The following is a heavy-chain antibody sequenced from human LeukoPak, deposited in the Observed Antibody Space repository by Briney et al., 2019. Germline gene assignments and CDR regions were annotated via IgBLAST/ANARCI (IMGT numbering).Heavy chain of an antibody. CDR2: IYYSGST. J-gene: IGHJ5*02. Sequence: LRLSCAASGFTFSDYYMSWIRQPPGKGLEWIGYIYYSGSTYYNPSLKSRVTISVDTSKNQFSLKLSSVTAADTAVYYCARVGWVVVPAAMLFPPSWFDPWGQGTLVTVSS. CDR1: GFTFSDYY. V-gene: IGHV4-30-4*08. D-gene: IGHD2-2*01. CDR3: ARVGWVVVPAAMLFPPSWFDP.